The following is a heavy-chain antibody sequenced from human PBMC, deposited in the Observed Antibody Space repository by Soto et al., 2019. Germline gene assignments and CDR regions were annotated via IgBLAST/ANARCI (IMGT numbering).Heavy chain of an antibody. CDR1: GASIISSAFY. V-gene: IGHV4-39*01. D-gene: IGHD2-15*01. J-gene: IGHJ5*02. CDR2: IFYLGSS. Sequence: PSETLSLTXTVSGASIISSAFYWGWVREPAGKGLEWIGSIFYLGSSYYNPSLKSRVTMSVDTSKNQFSLTLRSVTAADTALYFCATHSVALRKNNWFDPWGQGIMVTVSS. CDR3: ATHSVALRKNNWFDP.